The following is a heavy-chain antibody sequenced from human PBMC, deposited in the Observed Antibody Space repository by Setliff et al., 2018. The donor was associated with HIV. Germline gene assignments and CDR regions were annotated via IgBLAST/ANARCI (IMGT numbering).Heavy chain of an antibody. D-gene: IGHD6-6*01. Sequence: SETLSLTCTVSGDSIRSGSYYWSWIRQPAGKGLEWMGRMYTSGGTNYNPSLKSRVTIAVDRSKNQFSLKLSSATAADTAVYYCASSLYSSSSFDYWGQGMLVTVSS. CDR1: GDSIRSGSYY. CDR3: ASSLYSSSSFDY. V-gene: IGHV4-61*02. CDR2: MYTSGGT. J-gene: IGHJ4*02.